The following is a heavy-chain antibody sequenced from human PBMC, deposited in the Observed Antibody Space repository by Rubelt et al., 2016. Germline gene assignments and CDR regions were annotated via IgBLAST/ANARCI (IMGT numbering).Heavy chain of an antibody. V-gene: IGHV4-34*01. CDR1: GGSFSGYY. Sequence: QVQLQQWGAGLLKPSETLSLTCAVYGGSFSGYYWSWIRQPPGKGLEWIGEINHSGSTNYNPSLKSPVTISVATSKTQFSRKLSSVTAADTAVYYCARGRRGSSSWLGRDYYGMDVWGQGTTVTVSS. D-gene: IGHD6-13*01. CDR3: ARGRRGSSSWLGRDYYGMDV. J-gene: IGHJ6*02. CDR2: INHSGST.